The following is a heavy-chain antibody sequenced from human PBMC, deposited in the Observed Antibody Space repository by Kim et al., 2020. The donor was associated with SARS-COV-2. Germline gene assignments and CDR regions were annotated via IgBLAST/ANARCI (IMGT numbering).Heavy chain of an antibody. CDR3: AKLTSAASEGYFDY. V-gene: IGHV3-30*18. Sequence: GGSLRLSCAASGFTFSSYGMHWVRQAPGKGLEWVAVISYDGSNKYYADSVKGRFTISRDNSKNTLYLQMNSLRAEDTAVYYCAKLTSAASEGYFDYWGQGTLVTVSS. CDR2: ISYDGSNK. J-gene: IGHJ4*02. D-gene: IGHD2-2*01. CDR1: GFTFSSYG.